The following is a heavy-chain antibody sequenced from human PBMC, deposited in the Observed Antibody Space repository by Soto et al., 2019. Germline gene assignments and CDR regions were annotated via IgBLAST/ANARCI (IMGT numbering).Heavy chain of an antibody. CDR2: ISWDGGST. J-gene: IGHJ6*02. CDR3: AKDFFLLTSNSGMDV. D-gene: IGHD2-8*01. Sequence: GGSLRLSCAASGFTFDDYAMHWVRQAPGKGLEWVSLISWDGGSTYYADSVKGRFTISRDNSKNSLYLQMNSLRAEDTALYYCAKDFFLLTSNSGMDVWVQGTTVTVSS. CDR1: GFTFDDYA. V-gene: IGHV3-43D*03.